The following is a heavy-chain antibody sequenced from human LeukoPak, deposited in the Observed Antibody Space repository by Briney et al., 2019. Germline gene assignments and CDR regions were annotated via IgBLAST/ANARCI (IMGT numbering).Heavy chain of an antibody. CDR3: ARRSSGTHGMDV. CDR2: IWSDGSRK. V-gene: IGHV3-33*08. Sequence: QPGRSLRLSCAASGFTFSSYGMHWVRQAPGKGLEWVAVIWSDGSRKEYADSVKGRFTISRDNSKNTLSLQMSGLRGDDTAVYFCARRSSGTHGMDVWGPGATVIVS. J-gene: IGHJ6*02. CDR1: GFTFSSYG. D-gene: IGHD3-10*01.